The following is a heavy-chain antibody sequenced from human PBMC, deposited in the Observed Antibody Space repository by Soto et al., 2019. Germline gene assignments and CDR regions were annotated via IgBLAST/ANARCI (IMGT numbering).Heavy chain of an antibody. D-gene: IGHD6-19*01. CDR1: GFFFNTYA. CDR3: ARSIAVAGLDY. V-gene: IGHV3-30-3*01. Sequence: GGSLRLSCAASGFFFNTYAVHWVRQAPGKGLEWVAVISNDDTKKYFADSVKGRVSISRDSSKNTVYLQMDSLRAEDTAVYYCARSIAVAGLDYWGPGTLVTVSS. CDR2: ISNDDTKK. J-gene: IGHJ4*02.